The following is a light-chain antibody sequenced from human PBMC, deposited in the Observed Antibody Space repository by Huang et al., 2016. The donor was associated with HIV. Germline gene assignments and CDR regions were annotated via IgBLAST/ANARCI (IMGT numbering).Light chain of an antibody. CDR1: QSVRNN. Sequence: EIVMTQSPATLSVSPGERATLSCRASQSVRNNLAWYQQKPGQAPRLLIYGASTRAAGIPARFRGSGSGTEFTLTISSLQSEDFAVYYCQHYNNWPYTFGQGTKLEIK. CDR2: GAS. J-gene: IGKJ2*01. V-gene: IGKV3-15*01. CDR3: QHYNNWPYT.